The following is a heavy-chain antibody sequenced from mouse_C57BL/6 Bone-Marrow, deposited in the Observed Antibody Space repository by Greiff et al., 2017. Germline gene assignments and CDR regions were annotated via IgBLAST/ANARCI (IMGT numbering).Heavy chain of an antibody. J-gene: IGHJ4*01. CDR2: INPDSSTI. Sequence: EVQLVESGGGLVQPGGSLKLSCAASGIDFSRSWMSWVRRAPGKGLEWIGEINPDSSTINYAPSLKDKFIISRDNAKNTLYLQMSKVRSEDTALYDCARPKSYYCYAMDYWGQGTSVTVSS. CDR3: ARPKSYYCYAMDY. CDR1: GIDFSRSW. V-gene: IGHV4-1*01. D-gene: IGHD2-12*01.